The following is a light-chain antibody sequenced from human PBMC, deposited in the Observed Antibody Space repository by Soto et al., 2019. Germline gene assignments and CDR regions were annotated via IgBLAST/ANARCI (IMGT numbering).Light chain of an antibody. CDR2: DVV. V-gene: IGLV2-14*03. CDR3: SSYTTRNTEV. J-gene: IGLJ1*01. CDR1: SSDIGAYNY. Sequence: QSVLTQPASVSGSPGQSITISCTGTSSDIGAYNYVSWYQHLPGKAPKLIIYDVVTRPSGVSTSFSASKSGSTASLTISGLQAEDEADYYCSSYTTRNTEVFGTGTKVTVL.